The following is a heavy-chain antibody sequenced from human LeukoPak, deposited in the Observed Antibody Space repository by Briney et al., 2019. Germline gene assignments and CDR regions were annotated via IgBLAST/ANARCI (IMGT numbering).Heavy chain of an antibody. CDR3: ARSDYYGSGSPLDY. D-gene: IGHD3-10*01. CDR1: GFIFDDYA. CDR2: ISWNSGSI. V-gene: IGHV3-9*01. Sequence: GRSLRLSCAASGFIFDDYAMHWVRQAPGKGLEWVSGISWNSGSIGYADSVKGRFTISRDNAKNSLYLQMNSLRAEDTAVYYCARSDYYGSGSPLDYWGQGTLVTVSS. J-gene: IGHJ4*02.